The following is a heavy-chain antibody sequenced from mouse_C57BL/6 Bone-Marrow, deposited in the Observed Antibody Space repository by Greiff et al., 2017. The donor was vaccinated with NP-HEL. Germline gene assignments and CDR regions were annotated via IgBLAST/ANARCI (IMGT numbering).Heavy chain of an antibody. CDR3: ARLLWLRRNAMDY. Sequence: QVQLQQPGAELVKPGASVKLSCKASGYTFTSYWMHWVKQRPGRGLEWIGRIDPNSGGTKYNEKFKSKATLTVDKPSSTAYMPLSSLTSEDSAVYYCARLLWLRRNAMDYWGQGTSVTVSS. CDR2: IDPNSGGT. CDR1: GYTFTSYW. D-gene: IGHD2-2*01. V-gene: IGHV1-72*01. J-gene: IGHJ4*01.